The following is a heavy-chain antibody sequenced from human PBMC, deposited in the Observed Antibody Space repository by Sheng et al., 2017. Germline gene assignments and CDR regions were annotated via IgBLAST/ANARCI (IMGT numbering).Heavy chain of an antibody. Sequence: EVQLVESGGGLVQPGGSRRDSPVQPLDSFSRNDPMNWVRQAPGKGLEWVSYITSTSSTIYYADSVKGRFTISRDNAKNSLYLQMNSLRAEDTAVYYCVRDHDYAFDIWG. CDR2: ITSTSSTI. CDR3: VRDHDYAFDI. CDR1: DSFSRNDP. V-gene: IGHV3-48*01. J-gene: IGHJ3*02. D-gene: IGHD1-1*01.